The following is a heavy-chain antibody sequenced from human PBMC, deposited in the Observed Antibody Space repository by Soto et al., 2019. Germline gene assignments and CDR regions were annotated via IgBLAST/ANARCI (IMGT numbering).Heavy chain of an antibody. Sequence: GGSLRLSCAASGFTFSSYGMHWVRQAPGKGLEWVAVISYDGSNKYYADSVKGRFTISRDNSKNTLYLQMNSLRAEDTAVYYCAKDRGSYHRRSCADYWGQGTLVTVSS. D-gene: IGHD1-26*01. J-gene: IGHJ4*02. CDR3: AKDRGSYHRRSCADY. CDR2: ISYDGSNK. CDR1: GFTFSSYG. V-gene: IGHV3-30*18.